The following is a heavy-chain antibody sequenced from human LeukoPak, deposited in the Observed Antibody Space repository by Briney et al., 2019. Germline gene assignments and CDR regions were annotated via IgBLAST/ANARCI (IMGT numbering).Heavy chain of an antibody. CDR1: GGSISTSDYY. CDR2: ISYSGST. CDR3: ARRAIPAAGSFDP. V-gene: IGHV4-39*02. J-gene: IGHJ5*02. D-gene: IGHD6-13*01. Sequence: SETLSLTCTVSGGSISTSDYYWNWIRQPPGRGLEWIGRISYSGSTYYNPSLRSRVTMSVDTSKNHFSLDLSSLTAADTAVYYWARRAIPAAGSFDPWGQGTLVTVSS.